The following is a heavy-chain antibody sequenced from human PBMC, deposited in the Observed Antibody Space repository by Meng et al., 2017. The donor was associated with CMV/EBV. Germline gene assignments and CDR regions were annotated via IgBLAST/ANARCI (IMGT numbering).Heavy chain of an antibody. V-gene: IGHV4-34*01. CDR3: ARGPNRYYYGSGSYYY. Sequence: SETLSLTCAVYGGSFSGYYWSWIRQPPGKGLGWIGEINLSGSTNYNPSLKSRVTISVDTSKNQFSLKLSSVTAADTAVYYCARGPNRYYYGSGSYYYWGQGTLVTVSS. D-gene: IGHD3-10*01. CDR2: INLSGST. CDR1: GGSFSGYY. J-gene: IGHJ4*02.